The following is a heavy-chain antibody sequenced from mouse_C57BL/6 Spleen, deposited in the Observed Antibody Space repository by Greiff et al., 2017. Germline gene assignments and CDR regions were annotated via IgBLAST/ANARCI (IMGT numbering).Heavy chain of an antibody. J-gene: IGHJ4*01. CDR3: ARDYDGAMDY. V-gene: IGHV5-17*01. CDR1: GFTFSDYG. D-gene: IGHD2-4*01. Sequence: EVQLVESGGGLVKPGGSLKLSCAASGFTFSDYGMHWVRQAPEKGLEWVAYISSGSSTIYYADTVKGRFTISRDNAKNTQFLQMTSLRSEDTAMYYCARDYDGAMDYWGQGTSVTVSS. CDR2: ISSGSSTI.